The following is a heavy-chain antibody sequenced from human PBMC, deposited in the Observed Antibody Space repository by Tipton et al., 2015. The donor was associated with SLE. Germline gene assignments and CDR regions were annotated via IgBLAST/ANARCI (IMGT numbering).Heavy chain of an antibody. D-gene: IGHD2-21*01. V-gene: IGHV3-33*06. J-gene: IGHJ4*02. CDR2: IWYDGSNK. CDR1: GFTFSSYG. CDR3: AKDRGYGGAFFDY. Sequence: SLRLSCAASGFTFSSYGMHWVRQAPGKGLEWVAVIWYDGSNKYYADSVKGRFTISRDNSKNTLYLQMNSLRAEDTAVYYCAKDRGYGGAFFDYWGQGTLFTVSS.